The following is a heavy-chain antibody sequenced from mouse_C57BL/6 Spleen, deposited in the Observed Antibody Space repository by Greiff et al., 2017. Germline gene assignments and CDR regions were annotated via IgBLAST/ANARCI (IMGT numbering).Heavy chain of an antibody. CDR2: IRLKSDNYAT. Sequence: EVHLVESGGGLVQPGGSMKLSCVASGFTFSNYWMNWVRQSPEKGLEWVAQIRLKSDNYATHYAESVKGRFTISRDDSKSSVYLQMNNLRAEDTGIYYCTVYGSSYVDAMDYWGQGTSVTVSS. J-gene: IGHJ4*01. D-gene: IGHD1-1*01. CDR1: GFTFSNYW. CDR3: TVYGSSYVDAMDY. V-gene: IGHV6-3*01.